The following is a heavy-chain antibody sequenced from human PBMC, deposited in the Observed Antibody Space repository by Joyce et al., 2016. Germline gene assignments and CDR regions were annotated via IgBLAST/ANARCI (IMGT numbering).Heavy chain of an antibody. V-gene: IGHV3-72*01. CDR1: GFTLSDHY. J-gene: IGHJ4*02. Sequence: EVKMVESGGGLVQPGGSLRLSCVVSGFTLSDHYVGWARQAPGKGLGWVGRTKQKARNYATEYAASVTGRFTISRDDSKSSVHLQMNSLKTDDTAVYYCASWQYGTIVYWGQGTLVTVSS. CDR3: ASWQYGTIVY. CDR2: TKQKARNYAT. D-gene: IGHD2-2*01.